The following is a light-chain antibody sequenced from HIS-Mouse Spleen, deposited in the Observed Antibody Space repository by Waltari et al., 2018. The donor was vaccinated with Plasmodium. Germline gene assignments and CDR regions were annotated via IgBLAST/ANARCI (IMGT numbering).Light chain of an antibody. CDR1: QSVSSSY. Sequence: ETVLTPTPGPPSLPLGERATLSLRASQSVSSSYLAWYQQKPGQAPRLLIYGASSRATGIPDRFSGSGSGTDFTLTISRLEPEDFAVYYCQQYGSSPYTFGQGTKLEIK. CDR3: QQYGSSPYT. J-gene: IGKJ2*01. CDR2: GAS. V-gene: IGKV3-20*01.